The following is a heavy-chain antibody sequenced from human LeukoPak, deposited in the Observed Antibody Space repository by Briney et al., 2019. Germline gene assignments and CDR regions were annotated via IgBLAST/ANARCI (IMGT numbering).Heavy chain of an antibody. J-gene: IGHJ4*02. CDR1: GGSISSYY. CDR2: IYYSGST. D-gene: IGHD6-13*01. Sequence: SETLSLTCTVSGGSISSYYWSWIRQPPGKGLEWIGYIYYSGSTNYNPSLKSRVTISVDTSKNQFSLKLSSVTAADTAVYYCASHIYSSSWYSIWGRGTLVTVSS. CDR3: ASHIYSSSWYSI. V-gene: IGHV4-59*01.